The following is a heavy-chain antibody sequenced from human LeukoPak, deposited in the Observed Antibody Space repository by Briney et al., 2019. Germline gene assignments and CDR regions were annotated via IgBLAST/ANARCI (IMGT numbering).Heavy chain of an antibody. CDR1: GYTFTIYY. D-gene: IGHD3-22*01. CDR3: ARVPYYDSSGYQAV. J-gene: IGHJ4*02. Sequence: ASVKLSCNASGYTFTIYYMHWIRHAPAQGHGWMWIINPSGGSTSYAQKFHGRVTMTSDTATSTDYMELSSLRYEDTAAYYCARVPYYDSSGYQAVWGQGTLVTVSS. CDR2: INPSGGST. V-gene: IGHV1-46*01.